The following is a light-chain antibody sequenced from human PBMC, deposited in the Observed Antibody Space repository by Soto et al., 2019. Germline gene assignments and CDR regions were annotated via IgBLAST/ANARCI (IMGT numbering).Light chain of an antibody. CDR3: CSYTIARSHYV. V-gene: IGLV2-14*01. CDR1: SSDIGGYRY. J-gene: IGLJ1*01. CDR2: EVS. Sequence: QSVLTQPASVSGSPGQSITISCTGTSSDIGGYRYVSWYQQHPGKAPKLMIYEVSNRPSGVSIRFSGSKSGNTASLTISGLQAEDEADYYCCSYTIARSHYVFGSGTKLTVL.